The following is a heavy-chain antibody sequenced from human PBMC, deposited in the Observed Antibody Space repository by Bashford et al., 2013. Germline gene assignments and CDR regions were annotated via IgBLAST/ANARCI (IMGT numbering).Heavy chain of an antibody. Sequence: WSWIRQHPGKGLEWIGYIYYSGSTYYNPSLKSRVTISVDTSKNQFSLKLSSVTAADTAVYYCARDITQPPITMMFRPWGQGTLVTVSS. CDR2: IYYSGST. D-gene: IGHD3-22*01. J-gene: IGHJ5*02. V-gene: IGHV4-31*02. CDR3: ARDITQPPITMMFRP.